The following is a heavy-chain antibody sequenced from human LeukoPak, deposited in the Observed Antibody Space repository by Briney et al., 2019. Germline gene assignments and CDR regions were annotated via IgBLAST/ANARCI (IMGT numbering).Heavy chain of an antibody. Sequence: GSLRLSCAASGXPFSSYAMHWVRQAPGKGLEYVSAISSNGGSTSYANSVKGRFTISRDNSKNTLYLQMGSLRAEDMAVYYCARSSIVVVSILDYWGQGTLVTVSS. CDR2: ISSNGGST. CDR1: GXPFSSYA. CDR3: ARSSIVVVSILDY. J-gene: IGHJ4*02. D-gene: IGHD2-2*01. V-gene: IGHV3-64*01.